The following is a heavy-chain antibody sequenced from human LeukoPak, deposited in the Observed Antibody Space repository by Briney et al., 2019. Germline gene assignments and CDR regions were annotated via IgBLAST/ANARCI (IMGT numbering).Heavy chain of an antibody. CDR1: GFTFSSYS. V-gene: IGHV3-48*01. J-gene: IGHJ3*02. Sequence: PGGSLRLSCAASGFTFSSYSMNWVRQAPGKGLEWVSYICSSSSTIYYADSVKGRFTISRDNAKNSLYLQMNSLRAEDTAVYYCASPYYYDSSGYGFRAFDIWGQGTMVTVSS. D-gene: IGHD3-22*01. CDR2: ICSSSSTI. CDR3: ASPYYYDSSGYGFRAFDI.